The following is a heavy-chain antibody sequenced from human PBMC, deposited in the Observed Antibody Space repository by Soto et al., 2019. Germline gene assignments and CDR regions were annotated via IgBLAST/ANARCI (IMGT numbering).Heavy chain of an antibody. D-gene: IGHD6-19*01. CDR1: GYTFTSYY. J-gene: IGHJ4*02. CDR2: INPRGGST. CDR3: ARDPGYSSGWKDYLDY. V-gene: IGHV1-46*01. Sequence: QVQLVQSGAEVKKPGASVKVSCKASGYTFTSYYMHWVRQAPGQGLEWMGIINPRGGSTSYAQKFQGRVPMTRDTSTSTVYMELSSLRSEDTAVYYCARDPGYSSGWKDYLDYWGQGTLVTVSS.